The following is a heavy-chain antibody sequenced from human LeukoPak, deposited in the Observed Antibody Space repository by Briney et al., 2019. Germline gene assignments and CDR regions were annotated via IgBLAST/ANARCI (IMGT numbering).Heavy chain of an antibody. CDR1: GFNFSSAW. V-gene: IGHV3-15*01. D-gene: IGHD1-7*01. J-gene: IGHJ4*02. Sequence: GGSLRLSCAASGFNFSSAWMSWVRQAPGKGLQWVGRIKSRTDGGTTDYAAPVKGRFTISRDDSRNTLFLQMNSLKAEDTAVYYCTTALDGTFDYWGQGTLVTVSS. CDR2: IKSRTDGGTT. CDR3: TTALDGTFDY.